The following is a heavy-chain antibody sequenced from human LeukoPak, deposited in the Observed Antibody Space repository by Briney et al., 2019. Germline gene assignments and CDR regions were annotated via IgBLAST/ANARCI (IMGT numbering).Heavy chain of an antibody. J-gene: IGHJ4*02. CDR1: GGSISSYY. V-gene: IGHV4-59*08. Sequence: SETLSLTCTVSGGSISSYYWRWIRQPPGKGLEWIGYIYYSGSTNYNPSLKSRVTISVDTSKNQFSLKLSSVTAADTAVYYCARSLYSSGWYFDYWGQGTLVTVSS. D-gene: IGHD6-19*01. CDR2: IYYSGST. CDR3: ARSLYSSGWYFDY.